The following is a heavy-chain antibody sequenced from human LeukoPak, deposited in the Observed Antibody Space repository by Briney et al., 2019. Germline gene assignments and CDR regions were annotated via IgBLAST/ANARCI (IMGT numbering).Heavy chain of an antibody. D-gene: IGHD3-22*01. CDR1: GYTFTGYY. CDR2: INPNSGGT. V-gene: IGHV1-2*02. CDR3: ARMERITYYYDSSGYFDY. Sequence: ASVTVSCKASGYTFTGYYMHWVRQAPGQGLEWMGWINPNSGGTNYAQKFQGRVTMTRDTSISTAYMELSRLRSDDTAVYYCARMERITYYYDSSGYFDYWGQGTLVTVSS. J-gene: IGHJ4*02.